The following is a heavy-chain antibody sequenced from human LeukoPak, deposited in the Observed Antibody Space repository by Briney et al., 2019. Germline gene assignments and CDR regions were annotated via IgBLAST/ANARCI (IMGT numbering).Heavy chain of an antibody. Sequence: PGGSLRLSCAASGFTFSGSAMHWVRQASGKGLEWVGRIRNKTNSYATAYAASVKGRFTISRDNSKNTAYLQMNSLKTEDTAVYYCTRHTDSSSFPLDYWGQGTLVTVSS. CDR1: GFTFSGSA. J-gene: IGHJ4*02. D-gene: IGHD6-6*01. V-gene: IGHV3-73*01. CDR3: TRHTDSSSFPLDY. CDR2: IRNKTNSYAT.